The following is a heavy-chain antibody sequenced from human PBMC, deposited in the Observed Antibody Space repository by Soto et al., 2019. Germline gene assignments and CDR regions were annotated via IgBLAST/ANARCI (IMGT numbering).Heavy chain of an antibody. CDR2: ISYDGSNK. D-gene: IGHD1-26*01. CDR1: GFTFSIYG. V-gene: IGHV3-30*18. Sequence: QVQLVESGGGVVQPGRSLRLSCAASGFTFSIYGMHWVRQAPGKGLEWVAVISYDGSNKYYADSVKGRFTISRDNSKNTLYLQMNSLRAEDTAVYYCAKDRGRGSYYFYYCDYWGQGTLVPVSS. CDR3: AKDRGRGSYYFYYCDY. J-gene: IGHJ4*02.